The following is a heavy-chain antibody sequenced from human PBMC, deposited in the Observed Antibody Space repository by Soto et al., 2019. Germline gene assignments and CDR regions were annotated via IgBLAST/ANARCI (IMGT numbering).Heavy chain of an antibody. Sequence: PGGSLRLSFSASGFTFSSYWMSWVRQAPGKWLEWVANIKQDGSDKYYVYSVKGRFTISRDNAKNSLYLQMNSLRAEDTDVYYCAREDYHYGMDVWGQGTTVTVSS. CDR2: IKQDGSDK. CDR3: AREDYHYGMDV. J-gene: IGHJ6*02. CDR1: GFTFSSYW. V-gene: IGHV3-7*01.